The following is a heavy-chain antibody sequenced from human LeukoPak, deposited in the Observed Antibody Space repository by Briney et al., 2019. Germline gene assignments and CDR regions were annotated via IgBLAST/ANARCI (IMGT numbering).Heavy chain of an antibody. V-gene: IGHV4-61*01. CDR1: GGSLSSSSYY. Sequence: SETLSLTCTVSGGSLSSSSYYWSWIRQPPGKGLEWIGYIYYSGSTNYNPSLKSRVTISVDTSKNQFSLKLSSVTAADTAVYYCARDSRNYFDYWGQGTLVTVSS. J-gene: IGHJ4*02. CDR2: IYYSGST. CDR3: ARDSRNYFDY.